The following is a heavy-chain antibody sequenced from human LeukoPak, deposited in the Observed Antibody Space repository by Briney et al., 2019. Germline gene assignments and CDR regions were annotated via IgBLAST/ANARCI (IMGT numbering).Heavy chain of an antibody. Sequence: TGGSLRLSCAASGFTFSSYAMSWVRQAPGKGLEWVAVIYSGGSTSYADSVKGRFTISRDNSKNTLYLQMNSLRAEDTAVYYCVREALKNWFDPWGQGTLVTVSS. V-gene: IGHV3-66*02. CDR1: GFTFSSYA. D-gene: IGHD3-9*01. CDR2: IYSGGST. J-gene: IGHJ5*02. CDR3: VREALKNWFDP.